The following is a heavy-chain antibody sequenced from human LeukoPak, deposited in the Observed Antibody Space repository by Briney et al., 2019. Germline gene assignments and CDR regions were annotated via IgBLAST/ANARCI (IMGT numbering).Heavy chain of an antibody. CDR1: GGSNSSGSYY. CDR3: ARDVLPLGELSLGDAFDI. V-gene: IGHV4-61*02. Sequence: SETLSLTCTVSGGSNSSGSYYWSWIRQPAGKGLEWIGRIYTSGSTNYNPSLKSRVTISVDTSKNQFSLKLSSVTAADTAVYYCARDVLPLGELSLGDAFDIWGQGTMVAVSS. CDR2: IYTSGST. J-gene: IGHJ3*02. D-gene: IGHD3-16*02.